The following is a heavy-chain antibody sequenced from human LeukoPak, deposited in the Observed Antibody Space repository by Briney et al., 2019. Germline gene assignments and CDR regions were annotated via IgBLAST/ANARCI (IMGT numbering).Heavy chain of an antibody. CDR1: GGSITTYY. V-gene: IGHV4-4*07. Sequence: ETLSLTCTVSGGSITTYYWSWIRQPAGKGLEWIGRIYISGSPNYNPSLESRVTMSVDTSKNQFSLRLSSLTAADTAVYYCVGDSSGHFYGEKHFDYWAREPWSPSPQ. CDR3: VGDSSGHFYGEKHFDY. J-gene: IGHJ4*02. D-gene: IGHD3-22*01. CDR2: IYISGSP.